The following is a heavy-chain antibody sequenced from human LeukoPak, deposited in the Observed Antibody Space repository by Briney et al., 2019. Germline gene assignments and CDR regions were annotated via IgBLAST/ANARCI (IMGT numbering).Heavy chain of an antibody. CDR2: IGYDGSNK. CDR3: AKEIYYDSSAFFDY. V-gene: IGHV3-30*18. CDR1: GFSFSSYG. Sequence: QPGRSLRLSCAASGFSFSSYGIHWVRQAPGKGPEWVAVIGYDGSNKYYADSVKGRFTISRDNSKNTLYLQMNSLRTEDTAVYFCAKEIYYDSSAFFDYWGQGTLVTVSA. J-gene: IGHJ4*02. D-gene: IGHD3-22*01.